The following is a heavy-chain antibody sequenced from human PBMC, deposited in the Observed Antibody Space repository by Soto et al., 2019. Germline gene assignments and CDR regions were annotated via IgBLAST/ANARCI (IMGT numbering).Heavy chain of an antibody. CDR3: ARALNDYGGNSRRDYASDI. J-gene: IGHJ3*02. D-gene: IGHD4-17*01. CDR1: GGSISNYY. CDR2: IYNSEST. V-gene: IGHV4-59*01. Sequence: SETLSLTFRVSGGSISNYYWTWIRQPPGKGLEWIGHIYNSESTNYNPSLNSRVTILLDTSKKQFSLNLRSVTAADTAVYYCARALNDYGGNSRRDYASDIRGQGTMGTGS.